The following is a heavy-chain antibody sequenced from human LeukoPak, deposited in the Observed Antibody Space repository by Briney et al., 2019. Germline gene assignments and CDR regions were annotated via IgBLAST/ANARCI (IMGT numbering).Heavy chain of an antibody. CDR2: IYSSGYT. Sequence: PSETLSLTCTVSGGAIRSHYWNWIRQPAGKGLEWIGRIYSSGYTNDNPSLKSRITMSVDMSKNQFSLRLNFVTAADTAVYYCARGEHSVDSWGQGMLVAVSS. V-gene: IGHV4-4*07. CDR3: ARGEHSVDS. J-gene: IGHJ4*02. CDR1: GGAIRSHY. D-gene: IGHD1/OR15-1a*01.